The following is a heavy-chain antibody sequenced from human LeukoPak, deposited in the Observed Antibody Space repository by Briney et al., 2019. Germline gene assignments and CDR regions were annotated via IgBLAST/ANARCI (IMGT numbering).Heavy chain of an antibody. Sequence: PGRSLRLSCTGYGFTFGNYAMSWVRQAPGKGLEWVAFIRSKAYGGTAEYAASVKGRFTMSRDDSKGIAYLQMNSLKTEDTAVYYCTSPDFWSGYSDCWGQGTLVTVSS. V-gene: IGHV3-49*04. CDR3: TSPDFWSGYSDC. J-gene: IGHJ4*02. CDR1: GFTFGNYA. D-gene: IGHD3-3*01. CDR2: IRSKAYGGTA.